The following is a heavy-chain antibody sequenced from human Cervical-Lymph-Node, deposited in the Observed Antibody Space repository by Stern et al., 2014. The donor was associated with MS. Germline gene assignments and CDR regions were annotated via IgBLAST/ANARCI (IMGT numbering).Heavy chain of an antibody. J-gene: IGHJ4*02. D-gene: IGHD4-11*01. Sequence: QVQLVQSGPGLVKPSQTLSLTCTVSGGSISSSSRYWTWIRQPAGKGLEWIGRINPSGTTNYNPSLKSRVTISVDTSKNQFNLKLSSVTAADTAVYFCARGPTETGYLDFWGQGTLVTVSS. CDR2: INPSGTT. V-gene: IGHV4-61*02. CDR3: ARGPTETGYLDF. CDR1: GGSISSSSRY.